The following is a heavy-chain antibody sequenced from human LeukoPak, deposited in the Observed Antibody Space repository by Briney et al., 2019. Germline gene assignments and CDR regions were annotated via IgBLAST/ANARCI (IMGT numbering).Heavy chain of an antibody. CDR1: GFTFTNYP. Sequence: GGSLRLSCAVSGFTFTNYPMSWVRQAPGKGLEWVSSITGSSSFIYYSDSVKGRFTISRDNAENSVYLQMNSLRAEDTAVYYCAAAPELPGWFDPWGQGTLVTVSS. J-gene: IGHJ5*02. D-gene: IGHD1-14*01. V-gene: IGHV3-21*01. CDR2: ITGSSSFI. CDR3: AAAPELPGWFDP.